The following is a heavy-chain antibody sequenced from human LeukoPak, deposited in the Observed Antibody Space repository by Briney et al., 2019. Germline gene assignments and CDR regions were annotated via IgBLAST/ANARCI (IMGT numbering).Heavy chain of an antibody. CDR1: GYTFIGYY. V-gene: IGHV1-2*02. D-gene: IGHD3-10*01. CDR3: ASRGWAGEYYFDY. Sequence: ASVKVSCKASGYTFIGYYMHWVRQAPGQGLEWMGWINPNSGGTNYAQKFQGRVTMTRDTSISTAYMELSRLRSDDTAVYYCASRGWAGEYYFDYWGQGTQVTVSS. J-gene: IGHJ4*02. CDR2: INPNSGGT.